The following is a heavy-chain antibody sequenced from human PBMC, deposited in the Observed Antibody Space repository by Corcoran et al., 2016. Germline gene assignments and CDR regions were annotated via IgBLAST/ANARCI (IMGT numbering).Heavy chain of an antibody. CDR1: GYTFTGYY. V-gene: IGHV1-2*02. J-gene: IGHJ6*02. CDR2: INPNSGGT. D-gene: IGHD2-2*01. CDR3: ARVEGYCSSTICSIYYGMDV. Sequence: QVQLVQSGAEVKKPGASVKVSCKASGYTFTGYYMHWVRQAHGQGLEWMGWINPNSGGTNYAQKFQGRVTMTRDTSISTAYMELSRLRFDDTAVYYRARVEGYCSSTICSIYYGMDVWVQGTTVTVSS.